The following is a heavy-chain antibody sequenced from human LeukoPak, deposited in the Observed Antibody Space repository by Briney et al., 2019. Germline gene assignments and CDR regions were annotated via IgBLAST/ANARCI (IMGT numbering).Heavy chain of an antibody. Sequence: NSSETLSLTCTVSGGSFSSPSYYWGWIRQPPGKGLEWIGSVYYKGNTYYIPSLKSRVTISVDTSKNQFSLKLSSVTAADTAVYYCARVRPTVGPWYFDLWGRGTLVTVSS. V-gene: IGHV4-39*07. CDR3: ARVRPTVGPWYFDL. D-gene: IGHD4-23*01. CDR1: GGSFSSPSYY. J-gene: IGHJ2*01. CDR2: VYYKGNT.